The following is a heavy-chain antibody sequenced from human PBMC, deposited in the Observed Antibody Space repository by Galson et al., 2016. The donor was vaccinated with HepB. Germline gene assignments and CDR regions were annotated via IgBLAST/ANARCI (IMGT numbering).Heavy chain of an antibody. J-gene: IGHJ4*02. CDR2: IGGDESST. CDR1: GFTFSNYW. CDR3: ARGRPGYRALLDY. D-gene: IGHD6-25*01. V-gene: IGHV3-74*01. Sequence: SLRLSCAASGFTFSNYWMYWVRQAPGKGLVWVSRIGGDESSTSYVDSVKGRFSISRDNAKNTVYMQMNSLRAEDTAIYYCARGRPGYRALLDYWGQGTLVTVSS.